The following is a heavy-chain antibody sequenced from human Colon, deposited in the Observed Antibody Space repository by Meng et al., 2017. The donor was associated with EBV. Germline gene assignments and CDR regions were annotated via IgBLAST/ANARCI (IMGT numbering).Heavy chain of an antibody. CDR3: AKTSVAALGY. CDR1: GFPVSRHA. J-gene: IGHJ4*02. Sequence: HPWGLGRGLVPPVTSLPLSCSASGFPVSRHALTWVSQYPGKGLEWVAGIRGRGGSTYYSDSVKGRLSISSDNSNNTLYLQMNSVRAEETAVYYCAKTSVAALGYWGQGTLVTVSS. CDR2: IRGRGGST. D-gene: IGHD6-19*01. V-gene: IGHV3-23*01.